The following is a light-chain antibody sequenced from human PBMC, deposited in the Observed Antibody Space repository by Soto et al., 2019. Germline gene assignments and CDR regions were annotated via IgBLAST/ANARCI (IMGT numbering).Light chain of an antibody. CDR2: END. V-gene: IGLV1-51*02. CDR1: SSNIGNNY. Sequence: QSVLTQPPSVSAAPGQKVTFACSGSSSNIGNNYVSWYQQLPGTAPKLLMYENDKRPSGIPDRFSGSKSGTSATLGITGLQTGDEADYYCGTWDNSLSVVVFGGGTKLTVL. J-gene: IGLJ2*01. CDR3: GTWDNSLSVVV.